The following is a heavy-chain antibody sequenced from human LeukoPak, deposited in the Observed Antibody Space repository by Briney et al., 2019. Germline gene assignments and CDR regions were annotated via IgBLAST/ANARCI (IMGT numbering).Heavy chain of an antibody. J-gene: IGHJ4*02. Sequence: PGGSLRLSCAASGFTFRSYGMHWVRQAPGKGLEWVSYISSSSSTIYYADSVKGRFTISRDNAKNSLYLQMNSLRAEDTAVYYCARGPYSSSWYGGYWGQGTLVTVSS. CDR2: ISSSSSTI. D-gene: IGHD6-13*01. CDR3: ARGPYSSSWYGGY. CDR1: GFTFRSYG. V-gene: IGHV3-48*01.